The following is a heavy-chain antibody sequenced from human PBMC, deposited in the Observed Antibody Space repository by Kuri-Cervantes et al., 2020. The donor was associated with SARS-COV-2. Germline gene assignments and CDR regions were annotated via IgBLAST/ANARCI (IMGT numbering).Heavy chain of an antibody. V-gene: IGHV4-39*07. CDR3: AREGGGDPLVLGFGVVIHDAFDI. Sequence: SETLSLTCTVSGGSISSSSYYWGWIRQPPGKGLEWIGSIYYSGSTYYNPSLKSRVTISVDTSKNQFSLKLSSVTAADTAVYYCAREGGGDPLVLGFGVVIHDAFDIWGQGTMVTVSS. D-gene: IGHD3-3*01. J-gene: IGHJ3*02. CDR2: IYYSGST. CDR1: GGSISSSSYY.